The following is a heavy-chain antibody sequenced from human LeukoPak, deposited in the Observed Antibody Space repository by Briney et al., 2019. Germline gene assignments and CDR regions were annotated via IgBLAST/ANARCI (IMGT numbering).Heavy chain of an antibody. CDR2: INNDGRST. CDR1: GFTFGDYA. Sequence: GGSLRLSCAASGFTFGDYAMHWVRQAPGKGLVWVSRINNDGRSTSYAGSVKGRFTISRDNAKNTLYLQMNSLRAEDTAVYYCARDNEYCTGGTCRLDYWGQGALVTVSS. CDR3: ARDNEYCTGGTCRLDY. V-gene: IGHV3-74*01. J-gene: IGHJ4*02. D-gene: IGHD2-15*01.